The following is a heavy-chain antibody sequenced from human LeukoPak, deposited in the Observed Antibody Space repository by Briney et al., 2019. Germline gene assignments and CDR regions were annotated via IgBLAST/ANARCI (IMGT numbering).Heavy chain of an antibody. CDR2: IYYSGST. V-gene: IGHV4-59*01. J-gene: IGHJ3*02. D-gene: IGHD2-8*01. CDR3: ARELWMVYKGDAFDI. CDR1: GGSISRYY. Sequence: PSETLSLTCIVSGGSISRYYWSCIRQPPGEVLEGIGYIYYSGSTNYNPSLRSRVTMSVDTSKNQFSLKLASGPAADTAVYYCARELWMVYKGDAFDIWGQGKTVTASS.